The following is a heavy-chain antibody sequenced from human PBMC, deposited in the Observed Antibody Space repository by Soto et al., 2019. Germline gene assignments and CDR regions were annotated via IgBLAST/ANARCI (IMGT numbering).Heavy chain of an antibody. CDR2: IVVGSGNT. V-gene: IGHV1-58*02. CDR1: GFTFTSSA. CDR3: AADRITMVRGVIPRWDYYYYYGMDV. D-gene: IGHD3-10*01. Sequence: QMQLVQSGPEVKKPGTSVKVSCKASGFTFTSSAMQWVRQARGQRLEWIGWIVVGSGNTNYAQKFQERVTITRDMSTSTAYMELSSLRSEDTAVYYCAADRITMVRGVIPRWDYYYYYGMDVWGQGTTVTVSS. J-gene: IGHJ6*02.